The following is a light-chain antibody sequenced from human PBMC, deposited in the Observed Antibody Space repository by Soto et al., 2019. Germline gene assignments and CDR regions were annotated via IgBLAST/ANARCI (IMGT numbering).Light chain of an antibody. CDR3: QQYNNCPPFT. CDR1: QSVNSN. V-gene: IGKV3-15*01. J-gene: IGKJ5*01. CDR2: GAS. Sequence: EIVMTQSPATLSVSPGQRATLSCRASQSVNSNLGWYQQKPGQAPRLLIYGASTRATGISARFSGSRSGTQFTIIIISLLSEDSAVYYCQQYNNCPPFTFGQGTRLEI.